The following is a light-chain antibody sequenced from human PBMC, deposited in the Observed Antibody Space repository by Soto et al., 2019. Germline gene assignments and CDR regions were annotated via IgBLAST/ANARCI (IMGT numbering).Light chain of an antibody. J-gene: IGLJ1*01. CDR1: SSDVGGYNY. V-gene: IGLV2-14*01. CDR2: DVS. Sequence: QSALTQPASVSGSPGQSITISCTGTSSDVGGYNYVSWYQQHPGKAPKLMIYDVSNLPSGVSNRFSGSKSGNTASRTISGLQAEDESDYYCSSYTSSSTLHVFGTGTKVTVL. CDR3: SSYTSSSTLHV.